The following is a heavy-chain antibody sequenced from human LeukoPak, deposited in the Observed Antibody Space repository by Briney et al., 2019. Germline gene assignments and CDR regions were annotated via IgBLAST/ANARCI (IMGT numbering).Heavy chain of an antibody. CDR3: ARGPHTRTGSGYIDY. CDR1: GYTFTSYA. V-gene: IGHV1-3*01. D-gene: IGHD3-22*01. CDR2: INAGNGNT. J-gene: IGHJ4*02. Sequence: ASVKVSCKASGYTFTSYAMHWVRQAPGQRLEWMGWINAGNGNTKYSQKFQGRVTITRDTSASTAYMELSSLRSEDTAVYYCARGPHTRTGSGYIDYWGQGTLVTVSS.